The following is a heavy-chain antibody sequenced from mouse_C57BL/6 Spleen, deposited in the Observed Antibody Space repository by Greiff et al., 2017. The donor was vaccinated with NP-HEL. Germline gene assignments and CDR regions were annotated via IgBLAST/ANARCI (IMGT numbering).Heavy chain of an antibody. V-gene: IGHV1-80*01. CDR2: IYPGDGDT. D-gene: IGHD2-4*01. CDR1: GYAFSSYW. J-gene: IGHJ3*01. CDR3: ARGEGLPRFAY. Sequence: QVHVKQSGAELVKPGASVKISCKASGYAFSSYWMNWVKQRPGKGLEWIGQIYPGDGDTNYNGKFKGKATLTADKSSSTAYMQLSSLTSEDSAVYFCARGEGLPRFAYWGQGTLVTVSA.